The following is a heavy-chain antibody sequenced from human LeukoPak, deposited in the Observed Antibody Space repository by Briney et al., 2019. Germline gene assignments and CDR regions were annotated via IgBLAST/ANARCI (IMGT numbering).Heavy chain of an antibody. J-gene: IGHJ4*02. CDR1: GGSISSYY. CDR3: ARDKRYYYDSSGYYFDS. V-gene: IGHV4-59*01. CDR2: IYYSGST. Sequence: PSETLSLTCTVSGGSISSYYWSWIRHPPGKGLEWIGYIYYSGSTNYNPSLKSRATISVDTSKNQFSLKLTSVTAADTAVYYCARDKRYYYDSSGYYFDSWGQGLLVTVSS. D-gene: IGHD3-22*01.